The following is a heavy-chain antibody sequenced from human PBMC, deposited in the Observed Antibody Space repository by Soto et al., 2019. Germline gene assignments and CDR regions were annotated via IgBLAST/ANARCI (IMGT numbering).Heavy chain of an antibody. CDR1: GGSVGDNNW. D-gene: IGHD2-2*01. CDR3: ARNQGIPTAEMSSWLAP. Sequence: PSETLSLTCGVSGGSVGDNNWWSWLRQSPGRGLEWIGEIYHSGTTSYNPSLKSRVTMSVDYSKNQFSLNLNFVTAADTAVYYCARNQGIPTAEMSSWLAPGGQGTQVTVSS. J-gene: IGHJ5*02. CDR2: IYHSGTT. V-gene: IGHV4-4*02.